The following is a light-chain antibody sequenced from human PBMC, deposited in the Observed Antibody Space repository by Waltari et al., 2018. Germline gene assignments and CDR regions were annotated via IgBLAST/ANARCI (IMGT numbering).Light chain of an antibody. CDR1: SSDVGLYNR. CDR2: EVT. J-gene: IGLJ2*01. CDR3: ASHSNTTAVL. V-gene: IGLV2-18*02. Sequence: QSALAQPPSVSGSPGQSVTISCTGTSSDVGLYNRVSWYQQPPGTAPKVMIYEVTNRPSGVPDRFSGAKSGNTASLTISGLQPEDEAYYFCASHSNTTAVLFGGGTKVTVL.